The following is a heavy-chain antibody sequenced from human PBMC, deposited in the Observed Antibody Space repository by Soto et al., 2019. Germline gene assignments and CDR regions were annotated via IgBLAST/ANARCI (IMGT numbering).Heavy chain of an antibody. CDR3: ARSAQLWFGFDY. V-gene: IGHV4-31*03. Sequence: QVQLQESGPGRVKPSQTLSLTCTVSGGSISSGGYYWSWIRQHPGKGLEWIGYIYYSGSTYYNPSRKSRVTISVDTSKNQFALKLSSVTAADTAVYYCARSAQLWFGFDYWGQGPLVTVSS. J-gene: IGHJ4*02. CDR1: GGSISSGGYY. D-gene: IGHD3-10*01. CDR2: IYYSGST.